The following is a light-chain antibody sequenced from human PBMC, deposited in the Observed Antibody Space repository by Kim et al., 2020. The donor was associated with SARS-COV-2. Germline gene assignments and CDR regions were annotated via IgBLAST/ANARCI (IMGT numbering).Light chain of an antibody. CDR3: QQSNKWPYT. CDR1: ESVTTD. J-gene: IGKJ2*01. CDR2: DAS. Sequence: SVSPGERVTLSCRASESVTTDLAWHQQTPGQAPRVLIYDASTRATGLPARFSGSGSGTEFTLTISSLQSEDFAVYYCQQSNKWPYTFGQGTKLEI. V-gene: IGKV3-15*01.